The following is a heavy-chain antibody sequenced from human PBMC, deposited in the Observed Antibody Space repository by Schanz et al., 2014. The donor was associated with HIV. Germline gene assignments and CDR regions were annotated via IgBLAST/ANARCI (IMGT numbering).Heavy chain of an antibody. CDR3: ARGQDWPGPRLDH. Sequence: QVQLLQSGAELKKPGASVRVSCKTSGYAFTSYGITWVRQAPGQGLDWMGWISPYNGDRNYGRNFQNRITLTTDTSPNTAYLELRSLRSDDTPAYYCARGQDWPGPRLDHWGHGTLVLVSS. CDR1: GYAFTSYG. CDR2: ISPYNGDR. J-gene: IGHJ5*02. D-gene: IGHD3-9*01. V-gene: IGHV1-18*01.